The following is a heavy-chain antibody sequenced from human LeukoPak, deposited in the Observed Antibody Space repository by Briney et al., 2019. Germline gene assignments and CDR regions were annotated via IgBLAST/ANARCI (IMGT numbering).Heavy chain of an antibody. V-gene: IGHV1-69*06. CDR2: IIPIFGTA. J-gene: IGHJ3*02. Sequence: VASVKVSCKASGGTFSSYAISWVRQAPGQGLEWMGGIIPIFGTANYAQKFQGRVTITADKSTSTAYMDLSSLRSEETAVYYCARPRDDRFDDAFDIWGQGTMVTVSS. CDR3: ARPRDDRFDDAFDI. CDR1: GGTFSSYA. D-gene: IGHD1-1*01.